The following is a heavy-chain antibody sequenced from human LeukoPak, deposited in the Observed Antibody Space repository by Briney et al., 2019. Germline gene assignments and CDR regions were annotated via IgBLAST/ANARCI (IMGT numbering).Heavy chain of an antibody. CDR1: GFTFSSYS. Sequence: GGSLRLSCADSGFTFSSYSMNWVRQAPGTGLEGVSSISSSSSYIYYADSVKGRFTISRDNAKNSLYLQMNSLRAEDTAVYYCARVRIAVAGVFDYWGQGTLVTVSS. V-gene: IGHV3-21*01. CDR3: ARVRIAVAGVFDY. D-gene: IGHD6-19*01. J-gene: IGHJ4*02. CDR2: ISSSSSYI.